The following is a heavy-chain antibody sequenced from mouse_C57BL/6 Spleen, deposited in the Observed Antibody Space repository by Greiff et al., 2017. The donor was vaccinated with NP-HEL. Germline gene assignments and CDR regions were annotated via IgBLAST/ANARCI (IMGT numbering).Heavy chain of an antibody. CDR3: ARTPYYGDWYFDV. Sequence: VKLQQPGAELVRPGTSVKLSCKASGYTFTSYWMHWVKQRPGQGLEWIGVIDPSDSYTNYNQKFKGKATLTVDTSSSTAYMQLSSLTSEDSAVYYCARTPYYGDWYFDVWGTGTTVTVSS. CDR1: GYTFTSYW. J-gene: IGHJ1*03. CDR2: IDPSDSYT. V-gene: IGHV1-59*01. D-gene: IGHD1-1*01.